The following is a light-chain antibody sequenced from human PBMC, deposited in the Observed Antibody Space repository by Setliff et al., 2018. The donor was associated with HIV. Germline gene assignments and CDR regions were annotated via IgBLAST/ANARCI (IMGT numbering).Light chain of an antibody. CDR2: TNT. V-gene: IGLV1-44*01. CDR3: AAWDDSLNGWV. Sequence: QSALTQPPSASGTPGQRVTISCSGSSSNIGSNAVNWYQQLPGTAPKLLIYTNTQRPSGVPDRVSGSKSGTSASLAISGLQSEDKADYYCAAWDDSLNGWVFGGGTKVTVL. J-gene: IGLJ3*02. CDR1: SSNIGSNA.